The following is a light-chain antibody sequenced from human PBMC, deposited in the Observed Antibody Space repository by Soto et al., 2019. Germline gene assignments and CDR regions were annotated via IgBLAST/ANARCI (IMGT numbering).Light chain of an antibody. CDR3: QSYDSSLSGVV. Sequence: QSVLTQPRSASGTPGQRVTISCTGSSSNIGAGYDVHWYQQLPGTAPKLLIYGNSNRPSGVPDRFSGSKSGTSASLAITGLQAEDEADYYCQSYDSSLSGVVFGGGTKLTVL. CDR1: SSNIGAGYD. V-gene: IGLV1-40*01. CDR2: GNS. J-gene: IGLJ2*01.